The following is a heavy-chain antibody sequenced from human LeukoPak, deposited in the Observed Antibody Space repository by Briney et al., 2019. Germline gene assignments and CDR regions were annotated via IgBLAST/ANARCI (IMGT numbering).Heavy chain of an antibody. Sequence: GGSLRLSCAASGFTFSSFAMSWVRQAPGKGLEWVSVISDIGDITYHADSVKGRFTISRDNSKNTLYLQMHSLRVEDTAVYYCAKVGAAGIAVVFVDAWGQGTRVNVSS. CDR2: ISDIGDIT. CDR3: AKVGAAGIAVVFVDA. J-gene: IGHJ5*02. V-gene: IGHV3-23*01. CDR1: GFTFSSFA. D-gene: IGHD6-19*01.